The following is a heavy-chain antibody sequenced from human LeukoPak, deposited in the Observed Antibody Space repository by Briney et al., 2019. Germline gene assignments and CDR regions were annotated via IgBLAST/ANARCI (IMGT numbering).Heavy chain of an antibody. CDR2: IYYSGGT. V-gene: IGHV4-59*08. CDR1: GGSISSYY. Sequence: LEALSLTCTVSGGSISSYYWSWIRQPPGKGLEWIGYIYYSGGTDYNPSLKSRVTISVDTSKNQLSLKLSSVTAADTAVYYCARKTSGIVVAGGIYGMDVWGQGTTVTVSS. J-gene: IGHJ6*02. CDR3: ARKTSGIVVAGGIYGMDV. D-gene: IGHD2-15*01.